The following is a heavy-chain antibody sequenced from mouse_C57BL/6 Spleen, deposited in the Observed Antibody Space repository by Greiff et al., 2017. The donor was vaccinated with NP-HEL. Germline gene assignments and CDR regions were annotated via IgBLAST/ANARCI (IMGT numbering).Heavy chain of an antibody. J-gene: IGHJ2*01. CDR2: IYPSDSEH. D-gene: IGHD1-1*01. Sequence: QVQLQQPGAELVRPGSSVKLSCKASGYTFTSYWMDWVKQRPGQGLEWIGNIYPSDSEHHYNQKFKDKATLTVNKSSSTAYMQRSSLTSDDAAVYYCAREGTVVAGVDYRGQGTTLTVSS. CDR1: GYTFTSYW. V-gene: IGHV1-61*01. CDR3: AREGTVVAGVDY.